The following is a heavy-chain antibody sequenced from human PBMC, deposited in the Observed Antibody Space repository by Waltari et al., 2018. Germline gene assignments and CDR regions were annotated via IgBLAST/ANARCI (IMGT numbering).Heavy chain of an antibody. CDR3: ATGNYYGSGSYTDY. CDR1: GGSIRSYY. D-gene: IGHD3-10*01. CDR2: IYYSGST. Sequence: QVQLQESGPGLVKPSETLSLTCTVSGGSIRSYYWSWIRQPPGKGLEWIGYIYYSGSTNYNPSLKSRVTISVDTSKNQFSLKLSSVTAADTAVYYCATGNYYGSGSYTDYWGQGTLVTVSS. V-gene: IGHV4-59*01. J-gene: IGHJ4*02.